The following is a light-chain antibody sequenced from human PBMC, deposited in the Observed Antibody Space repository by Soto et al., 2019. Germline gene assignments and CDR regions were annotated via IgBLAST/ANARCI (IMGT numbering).Light chain of an antibody. Sequence: AIRMTQSPSSFSASTGDRVTITCRASQGISTYLAWYQQKPGKAPKLLIYAASTLQSGVPSRFSGSGSGTDFTLTISCLQSEDFATYYCKQYYSYPLTFGPGTKVDLK. CDR2: AAS. V-gene: IGKV1-8*01. CDR3: KQYYSYPLT. J-gene: IGKJ3*01. CDR1: QGISTY.